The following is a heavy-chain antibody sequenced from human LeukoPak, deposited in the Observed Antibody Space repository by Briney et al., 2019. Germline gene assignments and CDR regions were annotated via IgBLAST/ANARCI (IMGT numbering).Heavy chain of an antibody. CDR3: ARKEWASYYFDS. D-gene: IGHD3-3*01. CDR2: ISNSGTT. V-gene: IGHV4-59*01. Sequence: PSETLSLTCTVSGYSISNYYWSWIRQPPGKGLEWIGYISNSGTTNYNPSLKSRVTISVDMSKSQFSLKLTSVTAADTAVYYCARKEWASYYFDSWGQGVLVTVSS. CDR1: GYSISNYY. J-gene: IGHJ4*02.